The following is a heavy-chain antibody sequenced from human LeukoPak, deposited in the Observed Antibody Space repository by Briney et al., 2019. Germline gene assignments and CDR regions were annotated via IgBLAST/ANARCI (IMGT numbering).Heavy chain of an antibody. CDR1: GFTFSNYW. CDR2: INQDGSEE. D-gene: IGHD2-15*01. J-gene: IGHJ4*02. V-gene: IGHV3-7*01. CDR3: ARGYCSGGSCYGTFDY. Sequence: GGSLRLSCAASGFTFSNYWMTWVRQAPGKGLEWVAHINQDGSEEHYMDSVKARFTISRDNAKNSLSLQMNSLRAEDTAVYYCARGYCSGGSCYGTFDYWGQGTLVTVSS.